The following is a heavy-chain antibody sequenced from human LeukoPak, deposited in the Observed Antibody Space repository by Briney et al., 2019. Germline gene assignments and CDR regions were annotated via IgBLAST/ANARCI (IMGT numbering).Heavy chain of an antibody. CDR1: GGSFSGYY. CDR3: ARFRGVVSSSLLDF. D-gene: IGHD3-10*01. V-gene: IGHV4-34*01. Sequence: SETLSLTCAVYGGSFSGYYWSWIRQPPGKGLEWIGEINHSGSTNYNPSLKSRVTISVDTSKNQFSLKLTSVTAADTAVYYCARFRGVVSSSLLDFWGQGTLVTVSS. CDR2: INHSGST. J-gene: IGHJ4*02.